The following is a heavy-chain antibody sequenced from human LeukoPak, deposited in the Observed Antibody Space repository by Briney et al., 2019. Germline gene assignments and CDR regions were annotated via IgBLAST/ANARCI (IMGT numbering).Heavy chain of an antibody. CDR1: GYTFTGYY. CDR2: INPNSGGT. V-gene: IGHV1-2*02. J-gene: IGHJ5*02. CDR3: ARVVVGAIWSEFDP. Sequence: ASVKVSCKASGYTFTGYYMHWVRQAPGQGLEWMGWINPNSGGTNDAQKFQGRVTMTRDTSISTAYMELSRLRSDDTAVYYCARVVVGAIWSEFDPWGQGALVTVSS. D-gene: IGHD1-26*01.